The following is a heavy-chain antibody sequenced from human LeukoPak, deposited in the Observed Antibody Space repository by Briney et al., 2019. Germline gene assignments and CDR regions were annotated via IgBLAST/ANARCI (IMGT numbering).Heavy chain of an antibody. CDR1: GFTFDDYG. J-gene: IGHJ4*02. V-gene: IGHV3-20*04. CDR3: ARGCRDYDSSGYCLLFDY. D-gene: IGHD3-22*01. Sequence: GGSLRLSXAASGFTFDDYGMSWVRQGPGKELEWVSGINWNGGSTGYADSVKGRFTISRDNGKNSLYLQMNSLRAEDTAVYYCARGCRDYDSSGYCLLFDYWGQGTLVTVSS. CDR2: INWNGGST.